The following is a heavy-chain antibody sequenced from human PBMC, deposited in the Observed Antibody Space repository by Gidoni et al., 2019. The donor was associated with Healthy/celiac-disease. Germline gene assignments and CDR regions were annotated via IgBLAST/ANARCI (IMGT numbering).Heavy chain of an antibody. D-gene: IGHD3-16*01. V-gene: IGHV4-39*01. CDR1: DGSTSSSSYY. CDR2: MYYSGST. Sequence: QLQLQESGPGLVKPSETLSLTCTVSDGSTSSSSYYWGWIRQPPGKGLEWIGSMYYSGSTYYNPSLNGRVTISVYTSKSQFSQKLSSVTAADTAVYYCAGGGRDYFDYWGQGTLVTVSS. J-gene: IGHJ4*02. CDR3: AGGGRDYFDY.